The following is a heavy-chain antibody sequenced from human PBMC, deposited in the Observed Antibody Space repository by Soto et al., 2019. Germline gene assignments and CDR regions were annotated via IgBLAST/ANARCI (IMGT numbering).Heavy chain of an antibody. CDR3: ARGAPGRDGYNLDFQH. V-gene: IGHV3-21*04. Sequence: GGSLRLSCAASGFTFSTYAMNWVRQAPGKGLEWVSSISSSGSFRYYADSVKGRFTISRDNAKKSLYLQMNSLRAQDTAVYYCARGAPGRDGYNLDFQHWGQGTLVTVSS. D-gene: IGHD5-12*01. CDR1: GFTFSTYA. J-gene: IGHJ1*01. CDR2: ISSSGSFR.